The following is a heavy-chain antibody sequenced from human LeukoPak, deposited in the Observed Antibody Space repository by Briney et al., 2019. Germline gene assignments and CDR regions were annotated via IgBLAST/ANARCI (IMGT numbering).Heavy chain of an antibody. J-gene: IGHJ6*02. CDR1: GFTFSSFG. CDR3: ARDRGWVVAASRGMDV. Sequence: GGSLRLSCAASGFTFSSFGMHWVRQAPGKGREWVAAISYEGSNEHHADSVKGRFTISRDSSKTTLYLQVNSLRAEDTAMYYCARDRGWVVAASRGMDVWGQGTTVTVS. CDR2: ISYEGSNE. D-gene: IGHD2-15*01. V-gene: IGHV3-30*03.